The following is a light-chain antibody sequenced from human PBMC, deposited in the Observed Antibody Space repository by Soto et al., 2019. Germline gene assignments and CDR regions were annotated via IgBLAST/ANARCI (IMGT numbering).Light chain of an antibody. CDR3: QQYNAWPLT. CDR1: QSISST. Sequence: EVVMTQSPATLSVSPGERATLSCKASQSISSTLAWYQQNPGQAPRLLIYGASTRAAGIRARFSGSGSGTEFTLTISSLQSEDFAVYYWQQYNAWPLTFGGGTKVEIK. CDR2: GAS. V-gene: IGKV3-15*01. J-gene: IGKJ4*01.